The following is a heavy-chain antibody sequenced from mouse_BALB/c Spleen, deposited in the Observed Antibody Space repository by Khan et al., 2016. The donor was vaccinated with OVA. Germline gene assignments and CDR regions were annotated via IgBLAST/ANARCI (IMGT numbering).Heavy chain of an antibody. D-gene: IGHD2-3*01. J-gene: IGHJ4*01. CDR1: GFSLSASGMA. CDR2: IYWDDDK. Sequence: QVTLKESGPGILQTSQTLSLTCSFSGFSLSASGMAVSWIRQPSGKGLEWLVHIYWDDDKLSNPSLKSRLTISKATSRNQVFLNITSVDTAVSATYYCARSEWLLHYSMDYWGQGTSVTVSS. CDR3: ARSEWLLHYSMDY. V-gene: IGHV8-12*01.